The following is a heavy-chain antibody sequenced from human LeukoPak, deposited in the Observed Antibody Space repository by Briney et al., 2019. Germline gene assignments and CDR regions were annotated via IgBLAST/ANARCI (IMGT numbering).Heavy chain of an antibody. V-gene: IGHV5-51*01. D-gene: IGHD3-3*01. CDR3: VRRSLEWLGNWFDP. J-gene: IGHJ5*02. CDR1: GSIFTSDW. Sequence: NPGESLQISCQGSGSIFTSDWIGWGRPLPGKGLEWMGIIYPGDSDTRDSPSFQGQVTISADKSISTAYRQWSSLKASDTAMYYCVRRSLEWLGNWFDPWGQGTLVTVSS. CDR2: IYPGDSDT.